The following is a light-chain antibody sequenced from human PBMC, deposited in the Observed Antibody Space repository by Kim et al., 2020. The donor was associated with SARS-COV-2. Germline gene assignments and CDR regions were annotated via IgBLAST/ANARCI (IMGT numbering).Light chain of an antibody. J-gene: IGLJ3*02. CDR3: QAWDSSPAV. CDR1: KLGDKY. V-gene: IGLV3-1*01. Sequence: VSPGQTASITCSGDKLGDKYACWYQQKPGQSPVLVIYQDSKRPSGIPERFSGSNSGNTATLTISGTQAMDEADYYCQAWDSSPAVFGGGTKLTVL. CDR2: QDS.